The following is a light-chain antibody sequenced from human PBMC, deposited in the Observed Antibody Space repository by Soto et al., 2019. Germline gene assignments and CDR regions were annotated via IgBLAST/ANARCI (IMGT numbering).Light chain of an antibody. V-gene: IGKV3-11*01. J-gene: IGKJ5*01. CDR2: DAS. Sequence: EVVMTHSQASLSASPGERAPLSCRASQNIRSSLAWYQQRPGQAPRLLIYDASTRATGISARFSGSGSGTDFTLTISSLEPEDFAVYYCQQRSNWPPITFGQGTRLEMK. CDR3: QQRSNWPPIT. CDR1: QNIRSS.